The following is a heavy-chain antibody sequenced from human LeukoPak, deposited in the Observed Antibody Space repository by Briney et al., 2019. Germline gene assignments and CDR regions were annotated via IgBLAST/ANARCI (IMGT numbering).Heavy chain of an antibody. D-gene: IGHD1-26*01. V-gene: IGHV3-49*04. J-gene: IGHJ4*02. CDR2: IRSKAYGGTT. Sequence: GRSLRLSCTASGFTFGDYAISWVRQAPGKGLEWVGFIRSKAYGGTTEYAASVKGRFTISRDDSKSIAYLQMNSLKTEDTAVYYCTRGGSYVLYFDYWGQGTLVTVSS. CDR1: GFTFGDYA. CDR3: TRGGSYVLYFDY.